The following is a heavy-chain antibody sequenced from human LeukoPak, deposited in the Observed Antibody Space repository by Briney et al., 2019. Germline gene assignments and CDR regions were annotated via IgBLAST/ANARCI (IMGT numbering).Heavy chain of an antibody. CDR2: INSDNGGA. CDR3: ARAGSYTRFGYFGLDV. CDR1: GYIFTDYY. D-gene: IGHD1-26*01. J-gene: IGHJ6*02. V-gene: IGHV1-2*02. Sequence: GSVKVSCKASGYIFTDYYLHWVRQAPGQGLEWMGWINSDNGGAQYAQKFQVRVTMTSDTSINTVYMEFSNLTSDDAAVFYCARAGSYTRFGYFGLDVWGQGTTVTVSS.